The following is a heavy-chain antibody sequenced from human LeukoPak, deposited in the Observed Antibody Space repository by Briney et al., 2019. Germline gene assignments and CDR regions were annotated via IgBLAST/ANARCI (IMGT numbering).Heavy chain of an antibody. V-gene: IGHV4-59*08. CDR3: ARGITMVRGPPSEGWFDP. J-gene: IGHJ5*02. CDR1: GGSISSYY. Sequence: SETLSLTCTVSGGSISSYYWSWIRQPPGKGLEWIGYIYYSGSTNYNPSLKSRVTISVDTSKNQFSLKLSSVTAADTAVYYCARGITMVRGPPSEGWFDPWGRGTLVTVSS. D-gene: IGHD3-10*01. CDR2: IYYSGST.